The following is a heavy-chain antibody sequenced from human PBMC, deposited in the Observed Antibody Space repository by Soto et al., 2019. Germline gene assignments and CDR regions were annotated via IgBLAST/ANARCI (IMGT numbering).Heavy chain of an antibody. CDR1: GFTFNSYW. V-gene: IGHV3-7*05. CDR2: IKEDGKEK. D-gene: IGHD1-1*01. J-gene: IGHJ4*02. CDR3: SRLQNWNLHYFDY. Sequence: EVQLVESGGGLVQPGGSLRLSCAASGFTFNSYWMSWVRQAPGKGLEWVANIKEDGKEKYYVDSVKGRFTTSRDNAKNSRYLQMDGLSAEDTAVYSCSRLQNWNLHYFDYWGLGTLVTVSS.